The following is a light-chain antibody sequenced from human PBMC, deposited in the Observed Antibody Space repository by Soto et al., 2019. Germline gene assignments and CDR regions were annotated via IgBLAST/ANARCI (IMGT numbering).Light chain of an antibody. CDR1: QSVTKY. V-gene: IGKV3-11*01. J-gene: IGKJ2*03. CDR2: DAT. Sequence: EIMLTQSPGTLSLSPGERATLSFRASQSVTKYLDWYQQKPGQAPRLLIYDATNRATGVPARFSGSGSGTDFTLTISSPQPEDVDVYYCQQRSSWYSFGQGTKLEIK. CDR3: QQRSSWYS.